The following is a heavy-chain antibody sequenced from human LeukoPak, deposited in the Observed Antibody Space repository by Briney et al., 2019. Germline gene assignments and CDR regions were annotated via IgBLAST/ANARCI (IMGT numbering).Heavy chain of an antibody. CDR3: ARQPFSYGYFDY. D-gene: IGHD5-18*01. J-gene: IGHJ4*02. CDR2: ISSSSSYI. V-gene: IGHV3-21*01. Sequence: AGSLRLSCAASGFTLSSYSMNCVRQAPGNWLEWVSSISSSSSYIYYADSVKGRFTISRDNAKNSLYLQMNSLRAEDTAVYYCARQPFSYGYFDYWGEGTLVTVSS. CDR1: GFTLSSYS.